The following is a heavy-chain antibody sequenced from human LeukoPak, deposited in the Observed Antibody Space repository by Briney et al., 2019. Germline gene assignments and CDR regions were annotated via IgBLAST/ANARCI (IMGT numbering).Heavy chain of an antibody. V-gene: IGHV3-30-3*01. D-gene: IGHD3-22*01. Sequence: GRSLRLSCAASGFTFSSYATHWVRQAPGKGLEWVAVISYDGSNKYYADSVKGRFTISRDNSKNTLYLQMNSLRAEDTAVYYCARVDYYDSSGYYYGFDYWGQGTLVTVSS. CDR3: ARVDYYDSSGYYYGFDY. CDR1: GFTFSSYA. J-gene: IGHJ4*02. CDR2: ISYDGSNK.